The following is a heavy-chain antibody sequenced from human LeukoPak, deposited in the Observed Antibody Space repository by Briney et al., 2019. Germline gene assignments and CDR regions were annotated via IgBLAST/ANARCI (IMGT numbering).Heavy chain of an antibody. Sequence: GGSLRLSCAASGFTFSSYSMNWVRQAPGKGLEWVSSISSSSSYIYYADSVKGRFTISRDNAKNSLYLQMNSPRAEDTAVYYCARWAGYYYYGMDVWGQGTTVTVSS. J-gene: IGHJ6*02. CDR1: GFTFSSYS. CDR2: ISSSSSYI. CDR3: ARWAGYYYYGMDV. V-gene: IGHV3-21*01.